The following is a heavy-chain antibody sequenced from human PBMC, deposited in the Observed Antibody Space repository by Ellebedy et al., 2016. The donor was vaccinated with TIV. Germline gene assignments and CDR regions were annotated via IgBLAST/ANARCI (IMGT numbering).Heavy chain of an antibody. CDR3: AKDRGAVVTSPKGY. D-gene: IGHD2-21*02. CDR2: ISYDGSNK. V-gene: IGHV3-30*18. Sequence: GESLKISXAASGFTFSSYGMNWVRQAPGKGLEWVAVISYDGSNKYYADSVKGRFTISRDNSKNTLYLQMNSLRAEDTAVYYCAKDRGAVVTSPKGYWGQGTLVTVSS. J-gene: IGHJ4*02. CDR1: GFTFSSYG.